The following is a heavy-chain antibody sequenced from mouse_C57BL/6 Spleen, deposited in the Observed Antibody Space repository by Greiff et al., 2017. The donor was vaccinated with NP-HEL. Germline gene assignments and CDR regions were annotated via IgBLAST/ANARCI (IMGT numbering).Heavy chain of an antibody. Sequence: VQLQQPGAELVKPGASVKLSCKASGYTFTSYWMHWVKQRPGQGLEWIGMIHPNSGSTNYNEKFKSKATLTVDKSSSTAYMQLSSLTSEDSAVYYCARKGEIYDGYSYYFDYWGQGTTLTVSS. CDR1: GYTFTSYW. V-gene: IGHV1-64*01. CDR2: IHPNSGST. D-gene: IGHD2-3*01. CDR3: ARKGEIYDGYSYYFDY. J-gene: IGHJ2*01.